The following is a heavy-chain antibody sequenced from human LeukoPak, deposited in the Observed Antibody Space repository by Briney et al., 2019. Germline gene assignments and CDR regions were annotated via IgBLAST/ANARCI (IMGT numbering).Heavy chain of an antibody. CDR3: VRDRAYGSGKNWFDP. V-gene: IGHV4-59*01. J-gene: IGHJ5*02. Sequence: SETLSLTCTVSGDSIRSYYWSWIRQPPGKGLEWIGHIDDSGSANRHPSLRSRVTISVDTSKNQFSLKLSSVTAADTAVYFCVRDRAYGSGKNWFDPWGQGTQVTVSS. D-gene: IGHD3-10*01. CDR2: IDDSGSA. CDR1: GDSIRSYY.